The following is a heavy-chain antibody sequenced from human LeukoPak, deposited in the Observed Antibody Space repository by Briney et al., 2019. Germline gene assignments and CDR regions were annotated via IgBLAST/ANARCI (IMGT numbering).Heavy chain of an antibody. D-gene: IGHD3-22*01. CDR2: INPNSGGT. Sequence: ASVKVSCKASGYTFTGYYMHWVRQAPGQGLEWMGWINPNSGGTNYAQKLQGRVTMTRNTSISTAYMELSSLRSEDTAVYYCARGWDYYDSSGYYYIPAYYWGQGTLVTVSS. CDR3: ARGWDYYDSSGYYYIPAYY. J-gene: IGHJ4*02. V-gene: IGHV1-2*02. CDR1: GYTFTGYY.